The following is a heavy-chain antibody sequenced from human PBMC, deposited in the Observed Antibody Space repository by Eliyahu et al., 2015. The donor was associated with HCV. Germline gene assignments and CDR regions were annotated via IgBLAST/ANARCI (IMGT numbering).Heavy chain of an antibody. CDR3: TTERGSRGYLGSLES. Sequence: VQPGRSLRLSCAASGFIFKNYGMNWVRQAPGKGLEWVAIIWHDGSYKYYADSVKGRFTISKDTSKNTLYLQMNSLRLDDTALYYCTTERGSRGYLGSLESWGQGTLVTVSP. D-gene: IGHD1-26*01. CDR2: IWHDGSYK. V-gene: IGHV3-33*01. J-gene: IGHJ4*02. CDR1: GFIFKNYG.